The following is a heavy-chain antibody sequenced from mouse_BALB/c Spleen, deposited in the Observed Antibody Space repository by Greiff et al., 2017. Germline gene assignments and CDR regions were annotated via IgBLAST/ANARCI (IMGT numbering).Heavy chain of an antibody. J-gene: IGHJ1*01. D-gene: IGHD1-2*01. CDR1: GFTFSDYY. V-gene: IGHV5-4*02. CDR3: ARVLRLRYFDV. Sequence: EVKLVESGGGLVKPGGSLKLSCAASGFTFSDYYMYWVRQTPEKRLEWVATISDGGSYTYYPDSVKGRFTISRDNAKNNLYLQMSSLKSEDTAMYYCARVLRLRYFDVWGAGTTVTVSS. CDR2: ISDGGSYT.